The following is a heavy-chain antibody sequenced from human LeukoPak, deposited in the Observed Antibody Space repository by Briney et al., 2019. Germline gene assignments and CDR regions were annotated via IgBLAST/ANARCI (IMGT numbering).Heavy chain of an antibody. CDR2: LHFSGTP. J-gene: IGHJ6*03. CDR3: ARLSIVGATSSYYMDV. V-gene: IGHV4-39*01. CDR1: DDSISTNNYY. D-gene: IGHD1-26*01. Sequence: SETLTLTCTVSDDSISTNNYYWSWIRQPPGKGLEWVGTLHFSGTPYYNPSLKSRVTISVDTSKNQFSLRLSSVTVADTAVYYCARLSIVGATSSYYMDVWGKGTTVTVSS.